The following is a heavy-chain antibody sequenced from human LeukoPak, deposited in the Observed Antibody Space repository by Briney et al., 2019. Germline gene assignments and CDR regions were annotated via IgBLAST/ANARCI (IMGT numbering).Heavy chain of an antibody. CDR1: GFTFSSYS. D-gene: IGHD2-15*01. J-gene: IGHJ4*02. V-gene: IGHV3-48*01. CDR2: ISSSSSTI. Sequence: GGSPRLSCAAPGFTFSSYSMNWVRQAPGKGLEWVSYISSSSSTIYYADSVKGRFTISRDNAKNSLYLQMNSLRAEDTAVYYCVRDNPRCCGVVPANIDDYWGQGTLVTVSS. CDR3: VRDNPRCCGVVPANIDDY.